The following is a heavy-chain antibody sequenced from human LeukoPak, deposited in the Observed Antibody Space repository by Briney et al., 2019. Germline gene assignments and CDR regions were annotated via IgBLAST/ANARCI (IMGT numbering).Heavy chain of an antibody. CDR2: ISSSGSTI. CDR1: GFTFSDYY. CDR3: ARDGGYCSGGSCYGREMMYYYYYYMDV. Sequence: GGSLRLSCAASGFTFSDYYMSWIRQAPGKGLEWVSYISSSGSTIYYADSVKGRFTISRDNAKNSLYLQMNSLRAEDTAVYYCARDGGYCSGGSCYGREMMYYYYYYMDVWGKGTTVTISS. V-gene: IGHV3-11*01. J-gene: IGHJ6*03. D-gene: IGHD2-15*01.